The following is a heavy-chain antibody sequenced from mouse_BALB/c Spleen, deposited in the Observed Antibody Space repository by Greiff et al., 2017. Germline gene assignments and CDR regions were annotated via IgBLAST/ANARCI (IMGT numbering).Heavy chain of an antibody. Sequence: VQLQQSGAELAKPGASVKMSCKASGYTFTSYWMHWVKQRPGQGLEWIGYINPSTGYTEYNQKFKDKATLTADKSSSTAYMQLKSLTSEDSAVYYCARGNDGPGDAMDYWGQGTSVTVSS. CDR2: INPSTGYT. D-gene: IGHD2-3*01. V-gene: IGHV1-7*01. CDR3: ARGNDGPGDAMDY. J-gene: IGHJ4*01. CDR1: GYTFTSYW.